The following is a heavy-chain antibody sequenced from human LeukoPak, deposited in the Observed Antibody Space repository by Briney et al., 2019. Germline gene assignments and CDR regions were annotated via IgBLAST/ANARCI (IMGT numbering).Heavy chain of an antibody. V-gene: IGHV3-13*01. CDR1: GFTFSSYD. CDR3: ARGPLGDYYDSSGYYFTPLFDY. J-gene: IGHJ4*02. CDR2: IGTAGDT. Sequence: PGGSLRLSCAASGFTFSSYDMHWVRQATGKGLEWVSAIGTAGDTYYPGSVKGRFTISRENAKNSLYLQMNSLRAGDTAVYYCARGPLGDYYDSSGYYFTPLFDYWGQGTLVTVSS. D-gene: IGHD3-22*01.